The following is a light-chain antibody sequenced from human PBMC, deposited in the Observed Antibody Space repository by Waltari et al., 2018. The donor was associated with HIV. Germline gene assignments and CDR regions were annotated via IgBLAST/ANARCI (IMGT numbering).Light chain of an antibody. V-gene: IGLV2-23*02. CDR2: EVS. CDR3: CSYAASSTSPMV. CDR1: SSDIGIYNV. J-gene: IGLJ1*01. Sequence: QSALTQPASVSGSPGQSITLSCTGTSSDIGIYNVVSWYQQHPNIAPKLLIYEVSKRPAGVSARFSASKSGNTAYLTISGLQADDEADYYCCSYAASSTSPMVFGTGTKVTVL.